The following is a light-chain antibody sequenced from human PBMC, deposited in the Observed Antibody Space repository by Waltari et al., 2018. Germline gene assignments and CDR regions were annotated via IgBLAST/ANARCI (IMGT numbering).Light chain of an antibody. V-gene: IGKV1-39*01. CDR1: ETIDKY. CDR3: QQSYSTRWT. Sequence: IQMTQSPSSLSASVGDRVTISCRASETIDKYLNLYQQKPGKAPKVLIYAAASLQSGVPSRFSGSGSGTDFTLPITSLQPEDFSTYYCQQSYSTRWTFGQGTKVEIK. J-gene: IGKJ1*01. CDR2: AAA.